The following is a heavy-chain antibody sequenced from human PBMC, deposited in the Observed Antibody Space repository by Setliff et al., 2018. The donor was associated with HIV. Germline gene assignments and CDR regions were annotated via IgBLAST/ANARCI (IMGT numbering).Heavy chain of an antibody. V-gene: IGHV3-23*01. D-gene: IGHD2-15*01. CDR3: AKDGISGGAYPPYYFDY. CDR2: ISGSGGST. CDR1: GFTFNTYA. Sequence: GSLRLSCAASGFTFNTYAMSWVRQAPGKGLEWVSVISGSGGSTFYADSVKGRFTISRDNSKNTLYLQMNRLRVEDTAVCYCAKDGISGGAYPPYYFDYWGHGTLVTVSS. J-gene: IGHJ4*01.